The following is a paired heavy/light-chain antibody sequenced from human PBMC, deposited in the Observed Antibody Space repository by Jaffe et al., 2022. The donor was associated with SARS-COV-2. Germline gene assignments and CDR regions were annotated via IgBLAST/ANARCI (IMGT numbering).Light chain of an antibody. Sequence: EIVMTQSPATLSVSPGEKATLSCRASQSIGSNLVWFQQKPGQAPRLLIYGASTRATGVPARFSGSGSGTEFTLSISSLQSEDFAVYYCHQYNNWPRTFGQGTKVEIK. CDR3: HQYNNWPRT. CDR1: QSIGSN. J-gene: IGKJ1*01. V-gene: IGKV3-15*01. CDR2: GAS.
Heavy chain of an antibody. D-gene: IGHD5-12*01. Sequence: QVQLVESGGGVVQPGRSLRLSCAASGFTFSNFVMHWVRQAPGKGLEWVAFIASDGSNQYYADSVKGRFSISRDNYKSTLYLQMNSLRVEDTAVYYCAMATRLESWGQGTLVTVSS. CDR2: IASDGSNQ. CDR1: GFTFSNFV. V-gene: IGHV3-30*03. CDR3: AMATRLES. J-gene: IGHJ4*02.